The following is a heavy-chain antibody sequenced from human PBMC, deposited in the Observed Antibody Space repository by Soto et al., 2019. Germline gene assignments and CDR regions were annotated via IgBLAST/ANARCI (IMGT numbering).Heavy chain of an antibody. J-gene: IGHJ4*02. V-gene: IGHV1-18*01. CDR1: GYTFTSYG. CDR3: ARTSALADYDFWSGYYEPGYFDY. D-gene: IGHD3-3*01. Sequence: ASVKVSCKASGYTFTSYGISWVRQAPGQGLEWMGWISAYNGNTNYAQKLQGRVTVTTDTSTSTAYMELRSLRSDDTAVYYCARTSALADYDFWSGYYEPGYFDYWGQGTLVTVSS. CDR2: ISAYNGNT.